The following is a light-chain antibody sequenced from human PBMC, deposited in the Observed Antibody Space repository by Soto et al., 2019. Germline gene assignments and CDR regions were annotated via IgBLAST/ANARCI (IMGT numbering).Light chain of an antibody. CDR3: SSFTITNTYV. CDR2: DVS. Sequence: QSVLTQPASVSGSPGQSIAMSCTGTSSDVGTHNFVSWYQQHPGKAPKLITYDVSNRPSGVSDRFFGSKSGNTASLTISGLQAEDEADYYCSSFTITNTYVFGTGTKVTVL. CDR1: SSDVGTHNF. J-gene: IGLJ1*01. V-gene: IGLV2-14*03.